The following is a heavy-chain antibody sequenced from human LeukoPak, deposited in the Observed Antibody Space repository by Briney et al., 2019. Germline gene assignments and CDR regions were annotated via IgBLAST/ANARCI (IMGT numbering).Heavy chain of an antibody. D-gene: IGHD3-10*01. CDR2: IGSGGDT. CDR3: ARESWAGSFSGTYYNWFDY. CDR1: GFTFSSSD. Sequence: GGSLRLSCAASGFTFSSSDMHWVRQVTGKGLEWVSAIGSGGDTYYPDSVKGRFTISRENARNSLYLQMNDLRAGDTAVYYCARESWAGSFSGTYYNWFDYWGQGTLVTVSS. V-gene: IGHV3-13*01. J-gene: IGHJ4*02.